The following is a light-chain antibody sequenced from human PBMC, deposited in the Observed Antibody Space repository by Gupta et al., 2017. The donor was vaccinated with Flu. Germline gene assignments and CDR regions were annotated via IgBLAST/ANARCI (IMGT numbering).Light chain of an antibody. CDR2: AAS. CDR1: QGISTY. CDR3: QQVNAYPRS. Sequence: DIQLTPSPSFLSAFVVDRVTITCRASQGISTYLAWYQQEPGRAPKLLIYAASTLQSVVPSWCSGGGAGTEFTLTSNSLQPEDVATYYCQQVNAYPRSFGQGTKLDFK. V-gene: IGKV1-9*01. J-gene: IGKJ2*03.